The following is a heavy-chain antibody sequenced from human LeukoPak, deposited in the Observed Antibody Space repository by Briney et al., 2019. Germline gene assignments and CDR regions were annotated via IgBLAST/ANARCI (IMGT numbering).Heavy chain of an antibody. CDR2: IKQDGSEK. Sequence: GGSLRLSCAASGFTFSSYRMSWVRQAPGKGLEWVANIKQDGSEKYYVDSVKGRFTISRDNAKNSLYLQMNSLRAEDTAVYYCAKEIVGRRSFDYWGQGTLVTVSS. J-gene: IGHJ4*02. V-gene: IGHV3-7*01. D-gene: IGHD1-26*01. CDR1: GFTFSSYR. CDR3: AKEIVGRRSFDY.